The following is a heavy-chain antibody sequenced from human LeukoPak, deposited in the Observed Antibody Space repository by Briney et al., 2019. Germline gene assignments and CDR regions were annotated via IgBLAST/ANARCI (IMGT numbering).Heavy chain of an antibody. CDR1: GFTFSSYA. J-gene: IGHJ3*02. CDR2: ISGSGGST. V-gene: IGHV3-23*01. CDR3: VRETIPAAPHSGAFDI. Sequence: PGGSLRLSCAASGFTFSSYAMSWVRQAPGKGLEWVSAISGSGGSTYYADSVKGRFIISRDNSKNTLYLQMNSLRADDTAVFYCVRETIPAAPHSGAFDIWGQGTMVTVSS. D-gene: IGHD6-13*01.